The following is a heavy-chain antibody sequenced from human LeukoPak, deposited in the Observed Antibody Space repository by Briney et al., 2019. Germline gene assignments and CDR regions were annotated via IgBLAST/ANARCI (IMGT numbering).Heavy chain of an antibody. D-gene: IGHD3-3*01. CDR1: GYTFTSYG. Sequence: ASVKVSCKASGYTFTSYGISWVRQAPGQGLEWMGWISAYNGNTNYAQKLQGGVTMTTDTSTSTAYMELRSLRSDDTAVYYCARDLITIFGVVITRYGMDVWGQGTTVTVSS. CDR3: ARDLITIFGVVITRYGMDV. CDR2: ISAYNGNT. V-gene: IGHV1-18*01. J-gene: IGHJ6*02.